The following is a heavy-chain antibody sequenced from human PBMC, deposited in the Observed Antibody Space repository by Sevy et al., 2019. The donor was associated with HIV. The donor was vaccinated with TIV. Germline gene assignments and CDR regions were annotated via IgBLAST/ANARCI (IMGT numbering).Heavy chain of an antibody. Sequence: GESLKISCKGSGYSFTSYWIGWVRQMPGKGLEWMGIIYPGDSDTRYSPSFQGQVTISADKSISTAYLQWSSLKAWDTAMYYGARRGADCSSTSCHSWYYYGMDVWGQGTTVTVSS. D-gene: IGHD2-2*01. J-gene: IGHJ6*02. CDR2: IYPGDSDT. CDR1: GYSFTSYW. CDR3: ARRGADCSSTSCHSWYYYGMDV. V-gene: IGHV5-51*01.